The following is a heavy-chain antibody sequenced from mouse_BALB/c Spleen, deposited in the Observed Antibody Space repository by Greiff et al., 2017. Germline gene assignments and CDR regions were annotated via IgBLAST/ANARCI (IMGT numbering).Heavy chain of an antibody. CDR2: ISSGSSTI. D-gene: IGHD2-2*01. CDR1: GFTFSSFG. Sequence: EVQVVESGGGLVQPGGSRKLSCAASGFTFSSFGMHWVRQAPEKGLEWVAYISSGSSTIYYADTVKGRFTISRDNPKNTLFLQMTSLRSEDTAMYYCATYGYDGWGQGTTLTVSS. CDR3: ATYGYDG. V-gene: IGHV5-17*02. J-gene: IGHJ2*01.